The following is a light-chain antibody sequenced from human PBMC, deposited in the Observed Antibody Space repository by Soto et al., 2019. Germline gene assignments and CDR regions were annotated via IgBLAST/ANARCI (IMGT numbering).Light chain of an antibody. CDR2: EVS. Sequence: QSALTQPPSVSGSPGQSVTISCTGTSSDVGSYNRVSWYQQPPGTAPKLMIYEVSNRPSGVPDRFSGSKSGNTASLTISGLQAEDEADYYCSLYTSSSVVFGRGTKVTVL. CDR1: SSDVGSYNR. CDR3: SLYTSSSVV. V-gene: IGLV2-18*01. J-gene: IGLJ2*01.